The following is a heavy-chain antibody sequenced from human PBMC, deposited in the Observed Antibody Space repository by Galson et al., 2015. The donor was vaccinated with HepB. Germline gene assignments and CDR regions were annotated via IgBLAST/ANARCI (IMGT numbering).Heavy chain of an antibody. CDR1: GFTFSNYW. CDR3: ARDQGILTGYWHGGYDY. D-gene: IGHD3-9*01. CDR2: IKQDGSEK. Sequence: SLRLSCAASGFTFSNYWMSWVRQAPGRGLEWLANIKQDGSEKYYVDSVKGRFTISRDNAKNSLYLQMNSLRAEDTAVYYCARDQGILTGYWHGGYDYWGQGTLVTVSS. V-gene: IGHV3-7*01. J-gene: IGHJ4*02.